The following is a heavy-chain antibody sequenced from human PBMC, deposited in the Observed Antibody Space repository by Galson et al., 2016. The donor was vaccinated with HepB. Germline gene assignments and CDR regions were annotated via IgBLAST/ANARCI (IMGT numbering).Heavy chain of an antibody. J-gene: IGHJ4*02. CDR3: ATYDDYYYFDY. CDR1: GFTFSDYY. D-gene: IGHD4-11*01. CDR2: ISSSGSTI. Sequence: SLRLSCATSGFTFSDYYMSWIRQAPGKGLEWVSYISSSGSTIYYADSVKGRFTISRDNAKNSLYLQMNSLRAEDTAVYYCATYDDYYYFDYWGQGTLVTVSS. V-gene: IGHV3-11*01.